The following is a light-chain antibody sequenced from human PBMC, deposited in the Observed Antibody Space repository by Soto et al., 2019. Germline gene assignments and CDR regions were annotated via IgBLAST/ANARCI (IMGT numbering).Light chain of an antibody. CDR3: SSYTSSSTLV. J-gene: IGLJ2*01. V-gene: IGLV2-14*01. CDR2: DVS. CDR1: SSDVGGYNY. Sequence: QSALTPPASVSGSPGQWITISCTGTSSDVGGYNYVSWYQQHPGKAPKLMIYDVSNRPSGVSNRFSGSKSGNTASLTISGLQAEDEADYYCSSYTSSSTLVFGGGTQLTVL.